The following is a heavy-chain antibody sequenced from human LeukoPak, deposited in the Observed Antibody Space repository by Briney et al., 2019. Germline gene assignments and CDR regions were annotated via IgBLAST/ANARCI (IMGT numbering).Heavy chain of an antibody. V-gene: IGHV1-2*06. D-gene: IGHD3-22*01. J-gene: IGHJ4*02. CDR2: INPNSGGT. CDR1: GYSLTGYY. Sequence: GASVKVSCKASGYSLTGYYIHWVRQAPGQGLEWMGRINPNSGGTNYAQKFQGRVTMTRDTSVSTAYMELSSLRSDDTAVYYCARAPADYYDSSGYYLPFDYWGQGTLVTVSS. CDR3: ARAPADYYDSSGYYLPFDY.